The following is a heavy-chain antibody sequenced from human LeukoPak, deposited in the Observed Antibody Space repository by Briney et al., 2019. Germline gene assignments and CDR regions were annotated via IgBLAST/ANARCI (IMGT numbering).Heavy chain of an antibody. Sequence: GGTLRLSCAASGFTFSNYGMNWVRQAPGKGLEWVSAISGSGVSTYYADSVKGRFTISRDNSKNTLYLQMNSLRAEDTAVYYCAKGTIVVVVPATNFDYWGQGTLVTVSS. J-gene: IGHJ4*02. V-gene: IGHV3-23*01. D-gene: IGHD2-15*01. CDR2: ISGSGVST. CDR1: GFTFSNYG. CDR3: AKGTIVVVVPATNFDY.